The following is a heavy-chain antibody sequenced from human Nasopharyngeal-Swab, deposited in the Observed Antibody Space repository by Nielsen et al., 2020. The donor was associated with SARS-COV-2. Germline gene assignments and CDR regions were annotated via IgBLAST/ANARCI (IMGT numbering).Heavy chain of an antibody. CDR2: FYYSGST. CDR1: GGSISSGGYY. CDR3: ARARITMIVVVDAFDI. D-gene: IGHD3-22*01. J-gene: IGHJ3*02. V-gene: IGHV4-31*03. Sequence: SATLSLTCTVSGGSISSGGYYWSWFRQHPGQGLEWIGYFYYSGSTYYNPSLKSRVTISVDTSKNQFSLKLSSVTAADTAVYYCARARITMIVVVDAFDIWGQGTMVTVSS.